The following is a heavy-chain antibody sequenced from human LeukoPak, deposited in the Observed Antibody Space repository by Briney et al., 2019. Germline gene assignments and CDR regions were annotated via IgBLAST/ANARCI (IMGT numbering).Heavy chain of an antibody. CDR3: GSGSYSTD. CDR2: IRSKTYGGTT. CDR1: GFTFGDYA. D-gene: IGHD3-10*01. V-gene: IGHV3-49*04. J-gene: IGHJ4*02. Sequence: GGSLRLSCAASGFTFGDYAMSWVRQAPGKGLQWVGFIRSKTYGGTTEYAAPVKGRFTISRDDSKSIAYLQMNSLKTEDTAVYYCGSGSYSTDWGQGTLVTVSS.